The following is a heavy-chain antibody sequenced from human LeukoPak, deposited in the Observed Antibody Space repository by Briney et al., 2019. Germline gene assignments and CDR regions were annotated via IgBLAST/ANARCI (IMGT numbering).Heavy chain of an antibody. V-gene: IGHV4-59*12. Sequence: SETLSLTCTVSGGSISAYYWSWIRQPPGKGLEWIGFMYYSGETDYNPSLKSRVTISVDTSKNQFSLKLSSVTAADTAVYYCARVGRDGYNDYWGQGTLVTVSS. CDR1: GGSISAYY. CDR2: MYYSGET. CDR3: ARVGRDGYNDY. D-gene: IGHD5-24*01. J-gene: IGHJ4*02.